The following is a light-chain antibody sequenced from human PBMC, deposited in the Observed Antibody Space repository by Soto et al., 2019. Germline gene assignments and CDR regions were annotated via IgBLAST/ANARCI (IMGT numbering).Light chain of an antibody. CDR2: GAS. CDR1: QFISNS. J-gene: IGKJ5*01. CDR3: QQYGSSPT. V-gene: IGKV3-20*01. Sequence: IVMTQSPGTRSVSPGERVTLSFRASQFISNSLAWYQQRPGQAPRLLIYGASSRATGIPDRFSGSGSGTDFTLTISRLEPEDFAVYYCQQYGSSPTFGQGTRLEIK.